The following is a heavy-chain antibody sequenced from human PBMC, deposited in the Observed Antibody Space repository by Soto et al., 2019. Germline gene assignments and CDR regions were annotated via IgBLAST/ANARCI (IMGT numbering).Heavy chain of an antibody. Sequence: GGSLRLSCAASGFTFSSYAMSWVRQAPGKGLEWVSGISGGGGNTYYADSVKGRFTISRDNSKNTLDLQMNSLRAEDTAVYYCAKGHEGHYYGMDVWGQGTTVTVSS. CDR1: GFTFSSYA. J-gene: IGHJ6*02. V-gene: IGHV3-23*01. CDR2: ISGGGGNT. CDR3: AKGHEGHYYGMDV.